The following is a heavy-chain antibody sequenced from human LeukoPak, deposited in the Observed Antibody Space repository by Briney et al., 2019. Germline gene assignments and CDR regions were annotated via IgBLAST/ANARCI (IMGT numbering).Heavy chain of an antibody. CDR1: GFTFDDYG. CDR2: ISGSGGST. J-gene: IGHJ4*02. Sequence: PGGSLRLSCAASGFTFDDYGMSWVRQAPGKGLEWVSAISGSGGSTYYADSVKGRYTISRDNSKNTLYLQMNSLRAEDTAVYYCAKGGRTTIFGVVITHFDYWGQGTLVTVSS. CDR3: AKGGRTTIFGVVITHFDY. V-gene: IGHV3-23*01. D-gene: IGHD3-3*01.